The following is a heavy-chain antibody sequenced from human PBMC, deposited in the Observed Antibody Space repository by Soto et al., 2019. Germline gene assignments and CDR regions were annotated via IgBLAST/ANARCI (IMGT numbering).Heavy chain of an antibody. D-gene: IGHD6-13*01. J-gene: IGHJ6*02. Sequence: KVSCKACGYTFTSYGISWVRQAPGQGLEWMGWISAYNGNTNYAQKLQGRVTMTTDTSTSTAYMELRSLRSDDTAVYYCARRQLATYYGMDVWGQGTTVTVSS. V-gene: IGHV1-18*01. CDR2: ISAYNGNT. CDR3: ARRQLATYYGMDV. CDR1: GYTFTSYG.